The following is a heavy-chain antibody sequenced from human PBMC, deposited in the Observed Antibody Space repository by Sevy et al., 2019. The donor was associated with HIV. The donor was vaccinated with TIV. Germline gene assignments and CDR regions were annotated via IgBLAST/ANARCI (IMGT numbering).Heavy chain of an antibody. CDR3: SRQVVAVAGYYFDY. Sequence: GGSLRLSCAASGFTFSGSTMHWVRQASGKGLEWVGRIRSKANTYGTAYAASVKGRFSISRDDSKNTAYLQMNSLKTEDTAEYYCSRQVVAVAGYYFDYWGQGTLVTVSS. CDR2: IRSKANTYGT. D-gene: IGHD6-19*01. CDR1: GFTFSGST. J-gene: IGHJ4*02. V-gene: IGHV3-73*01.